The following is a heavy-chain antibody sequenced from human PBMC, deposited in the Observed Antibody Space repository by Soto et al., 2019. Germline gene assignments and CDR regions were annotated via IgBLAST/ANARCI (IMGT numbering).Heavy chain of an antibody. CDR2: IIPMLDIT. CDR3: TLGSWSAETFDI. CDR1: GGTFSTYT. D-gene: IGHD6-13*01. Sequence: QVQLVQSGAEVKKPGSSVKVSCKASGGTFSTYTIIWVRQAPGQGLEWMGRIIPMLDITNNAQRCQGRVTITADKSTSTAYLELSSLRSEDTAVYYCTLGSWSAETFDIWGRGTMVTVSS. J-gene: IGHJ3*02. V-gene: IGHV1-69*02.